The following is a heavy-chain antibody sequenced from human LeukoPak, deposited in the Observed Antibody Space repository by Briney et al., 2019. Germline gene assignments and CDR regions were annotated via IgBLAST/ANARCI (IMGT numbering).Heavy chain of an antibody. CDR2: ISVRSNYR. V-gene: IGHV3-21*01. J-gene: IGHJ4*02. CDR3: VRLRRNNDRSGYYYYYDY. D-gene: IGHD3-22*01. Sequence: GGSLRLSCAASGYTFSDFSVNWVRQAPGKGLQWVSSISVRSNYRYYADSVRGRFTISRDDARDSLFLQMNSLRAEDTAVYFCVRLRRNNDRSGYYYYYDYWGQGTLVTVSS. CDR1: GYTFSDFS.